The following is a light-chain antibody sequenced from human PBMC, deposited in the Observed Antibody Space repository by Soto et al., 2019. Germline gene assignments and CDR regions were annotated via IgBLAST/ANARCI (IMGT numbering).Light chain of an antibody. Sequence: EEVMTQSPATLSVSPGERATLSCRTSQSIRRDLAWYQQKPGQAPRLLIYGASARATGSPARFSGSGSGTDFALTISSLHSEDFAVYYCQQYNHGPLTFGGGTKVDIK. CDR2: GAS. J-gene: IGKJ4*01. V-gene: IGKV3-15*01. CDR3: QQYNHGPLT. CDR1: QSIRRD.